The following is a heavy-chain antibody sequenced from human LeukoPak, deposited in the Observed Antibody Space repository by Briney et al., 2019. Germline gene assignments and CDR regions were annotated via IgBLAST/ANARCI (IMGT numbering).Heavy chain of an antibody. CDR1: DFTVSNMY. Sequence: GGSLRLSCAASDFTVSNMYMTWVRQAPGKGLEWVSLIYSDGRTDYADSVKGRYTISRNNSKNTVYLQMNSLRVEDTAVYYCARSRIVGATSFDYWGQGTLVTVSS. D-gene: IGHD1-26*01. J-gene: IGHJ4*02. CDR2: IYSDGRT. V-gene: IGHV3-53*01. CDR3: ARSRIVGATSFDY.